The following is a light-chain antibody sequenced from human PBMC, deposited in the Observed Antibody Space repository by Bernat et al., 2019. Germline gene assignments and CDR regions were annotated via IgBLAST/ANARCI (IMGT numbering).Light chain of an antibody. CDR1: SGHSSSA. J-gene: IGLJ3*02. CDR3: QTWGKDIRV. CDR2: LNSDGSH. Sequence: QLVLTQSPSASASLGASVKLTCTLSSGHSSSAIAWHQQQPEKGPRFLMKLNSDGSHTKGDGIPDRFSGSSSGAERYLTISSLQSEDEADYYCQTWGKDIRVFGGGTKLTVL. V-gene: IGLV4-69*01.